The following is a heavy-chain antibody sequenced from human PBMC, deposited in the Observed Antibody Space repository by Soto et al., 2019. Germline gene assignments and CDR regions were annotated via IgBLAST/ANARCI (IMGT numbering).Heavy chain of an antibody. Sequence: SQTLSLTCVISGDSVSSKSAAWKWIRQSPSRGLEWLGRTYYRSKWYNEYAVSVKSRITINPDTSKNQFSLQLNSVTPEDTAVYYCARSGNVGAVDYWGQGTLVTVSS. CDR2: TYYRSKWYN. V-gene: IGHV6-1*01. J-gene: IGHJ4*02. CDR1: GDSVSSKSAA. D-gene: IGHD1-26*01. CDR3: ARSGNVGAVDY.